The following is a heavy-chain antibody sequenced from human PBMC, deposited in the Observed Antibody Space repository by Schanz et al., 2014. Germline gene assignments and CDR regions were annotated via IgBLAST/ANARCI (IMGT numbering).Heavy chain of an antibody. V-gene: IGHV1-69*02. D-gene: IGHD3-10*01. CDR2: IIPILGIA. Sequence: QVQLVQSGAEVKKPGSSVKVSCKASGGTFSSYSISWVRQAPGQGLEWMGRIIPILGIANYAQKFQSRVTKTADKSTSTAYMDLSSLRPDDTAVYYCARAKRCGDMDVWGQGTTVAVSS. J-gene: IGHJ6*02. CDR3: ARAKRCGDMDV. CDR1: GGTFSSYS.